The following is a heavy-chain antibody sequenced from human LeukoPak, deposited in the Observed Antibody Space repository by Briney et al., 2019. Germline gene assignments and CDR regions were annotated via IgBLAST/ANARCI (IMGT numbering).Heavy chain of an antibody. D-gene: IGHD4-17*01. J-gene: IGHJ4*02. V-gene: IGHV3-33*06. CDR2: IWYDGSNK. CDR3: AKSSHLGVTVTADY. Sequence: GGSLRLSCAASGFTFSSYGMHWVRQAPGKGLEWVAVIWYDGSNKYYADSVKGRFTISRDNSKNTLYLQMNSLRAEDTAVYYYAKSSHLGVTVTADYWGQGTLVTVSS. CDR1: GFTFSSYG.